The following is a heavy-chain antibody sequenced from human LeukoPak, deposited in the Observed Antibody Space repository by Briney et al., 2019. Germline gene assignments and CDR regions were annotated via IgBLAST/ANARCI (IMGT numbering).Heavy chain of an antibody. CDR3: AKDQYSILDY. J-gene: IGHJ4*02. CDR1: GFTFDDYA. D-gene: IGHD2-21*01. Sequence: GGSLRLSCAVSGFTFDDYAMHWVRQAPGKGLEWVSLISGDGGSTYYAGSVKGRFTISRDNSKNSLYLQMNSLRTEDTALYYCAKDQYSILDYWGQGTLVTVSS. CDR2: ISGDGGST. V-gene: IGHV3-43*02.